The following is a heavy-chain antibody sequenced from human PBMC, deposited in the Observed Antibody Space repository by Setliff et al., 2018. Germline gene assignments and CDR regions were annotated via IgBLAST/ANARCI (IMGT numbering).Heavy chain of an antibody. D-gene: IGHD3-22*01. J-gene: IGHJ6*03. Sequence: SETLSLTCTVSGASISSGTYYWAWIRQPPGKGLEWIGRIHYRGTTYSNASLASRLTISVDTAKNQFSLKLTSVTAADTAVYYCARDSPHYYDGSGYYQGYYYYYMDVWGKGATVTVSS. V-gene: IGHV4-39*07. CDR1: GASISSGTYY. CDR2: IHYRGTT. CDR3: ARDSPHYYDGSGYYQGYYYYYMDV.